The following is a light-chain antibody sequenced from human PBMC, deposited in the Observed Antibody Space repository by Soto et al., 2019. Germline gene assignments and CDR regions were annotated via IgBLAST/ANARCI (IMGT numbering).Light chain of an antibody. Sequence: DIQMTQSPSSLSASVGDRVTITCRASQSISTSLCWFQQKPGRAPKLLISDASTLQSGVPSRFSGSGFGTDFTLTISSLQPEDFAAYYCLQTYTVPRNFGQGTNLDIK. CDR3: LQTYTVPRN. J-gene: IGKJ2*01. CDR2: DAS. CDR1: QSISTS. V-gene: IGKV1-39*01.